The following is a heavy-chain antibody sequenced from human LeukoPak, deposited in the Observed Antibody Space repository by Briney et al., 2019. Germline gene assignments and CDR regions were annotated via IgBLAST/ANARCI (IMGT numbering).Heavy chain of an antibody. Sequence: PGGSLRLSCEVSGFTFSSYRMNWVRQAPGKGLECVSSISGSGGITYYADSVKGRFTISRDNSKNTLYLQMNSLRAEDTAIYYCAKDRTGTTGADWFDPWGQGTLVTVSS. D-gene: IGHD1-1*01. CDR2: ISGSGGIT. CDR3: AKDRTGTTGADWFDP. CDR1: GFTFSSYR. V-gene: IGHV3-23*01. J-gene: IGHJ5*02.